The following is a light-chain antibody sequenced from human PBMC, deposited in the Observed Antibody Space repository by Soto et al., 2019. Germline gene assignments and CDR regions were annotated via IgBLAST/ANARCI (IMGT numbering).Light chain of an antibody. CDR1: SSDVGGYNF. V-gene: IGLV2-14*03. CDR3: SSYSRSSIPV. Sequence: QSALTQPASVSGSPGKSITISCTGTSSDVGGYNFVSWYQQHPGKAPKLMIYDVGNRPSGVSIRFSGSKSGNTASLTISGLQAEDEADYYCSSYSRSSIPVFGTGTKLTVL. CDR2: DVG. J-gene: IGLJ1*01.